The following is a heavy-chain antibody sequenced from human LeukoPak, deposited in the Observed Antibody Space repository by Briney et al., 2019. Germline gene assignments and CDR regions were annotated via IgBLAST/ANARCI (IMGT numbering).Heavy chain of an antibody. D-gene: IGHD2-2*02. J-gene: IGHJ4*02. CDR3: PPSACSTTNCYINY. Sequence: PGGSLRLSCAASGFTFSSYSMNWARQAPGKGLEWVSSISISSSYIYYADSVKGRFAISRDNAENSLYLQMNSLRAEDTAVYNCPPSACSTTNCYINYWGRGTLVTVSS. CDR1: GFTFSSYS. V-gene: IGHV3-21*01. CDR2: ISISSSYI.